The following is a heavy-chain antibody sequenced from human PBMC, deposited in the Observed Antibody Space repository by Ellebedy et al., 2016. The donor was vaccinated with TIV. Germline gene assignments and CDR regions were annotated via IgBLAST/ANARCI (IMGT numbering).Heavy chain of an antibody. Sequence: SETLSLXCTVSGGSFSSYYWSWIRQSAGKGLEWIGRIFMSGSTTYNPSLKSRVTMAVDASTTQVSLNLSSVTAADTAMYFCARLRQSRDRSHWYFDLWGRGTLVTVSS. J-gene: IGHJ2*01. CDR3: ARLRQSRDRSHWYFDL. CDR2: IFMSGST. CDR1: GGSFSSYY. V-gene: IGHV4-4*07. D-gene: IGHD1-14*01.